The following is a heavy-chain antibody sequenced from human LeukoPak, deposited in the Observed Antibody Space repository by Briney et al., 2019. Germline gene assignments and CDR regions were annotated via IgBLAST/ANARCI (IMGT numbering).Heavy chain of an antibody. Sequence: GGSLRLSCAASGFTFSSYSMNWVRQAPGKGLEWVAVISYDGSNKYYADSVKGRFTISRDNSKNTLYLQMNSLRAEDTAVYYCAKLEQNYDILTGSFDYWGQGTLVTVSS. CDR3: AKLEQNYDILTGSFDY. V-gene: IGHV3-30*18. D-gene: IGHD3-9*01. J-gene: IGHJ4*02. CDR2: ISYDGSNK. CDR1: GFTFSSYS.